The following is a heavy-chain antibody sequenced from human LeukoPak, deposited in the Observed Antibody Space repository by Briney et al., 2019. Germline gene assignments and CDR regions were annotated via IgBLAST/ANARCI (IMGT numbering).Heavy chain of an antibody. Sequence: PSETLSLTCTVSGGSISSYYWSWIRQPPGKGLEWIGYIYYSGSTNYNPSLKSRVTISVDTSKNQFSLKLNSVTAADTAVYYCARGTPVVSRIDCWGQGTLVTVSS. J-gene: IGHJ4*02. CDR3: ARGTPVVSRIDC. D-gene: IGHD4-23*01. CDR2: IYYSGST. CDR1: GGSISSYY. V-gene: IGHV4-59*01.